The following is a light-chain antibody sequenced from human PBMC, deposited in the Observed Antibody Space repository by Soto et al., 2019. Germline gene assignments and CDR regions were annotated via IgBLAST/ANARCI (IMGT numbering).Light chain of an antibody. V-gene: IGKV1-5*03. CDR2: KAS. J-gene: IGKJ2*01. Sequence: DIQMTQSPSTLSASVGDRVTITCRASQNIDNCLAWYQHKPGKAPKVLISKASTLESGVPSRFSGSESGTEFTLTISSLQPDDFATYYCQQYNSYPRTFGQGTTVEIK. CDR1: QNIDNC. CDR3: QQYNSYPRT.